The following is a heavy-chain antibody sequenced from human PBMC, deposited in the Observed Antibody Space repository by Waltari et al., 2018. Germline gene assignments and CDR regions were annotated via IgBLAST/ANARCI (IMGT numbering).Heavy chain of an antibody. CDR1: GGSFSGYY. CDR3: ARLGYSTNAGSGY. Sequence: QVQLQQWGAGLFTPSETLSLTCAVYGGSFSGYYSCWIRQPPGKGLEWIGEINHSGSTNYNPSLKSRVTISVDTSKNQFSLKLSSVTAADTAVYYCARLGYSTNAGSGYWGQGTLVTVSS. J-gene: IGHJ4*02. CDR2: INHSGST. V-gene: IGHV4-34*01. D-gene: IGHD6-13*01.